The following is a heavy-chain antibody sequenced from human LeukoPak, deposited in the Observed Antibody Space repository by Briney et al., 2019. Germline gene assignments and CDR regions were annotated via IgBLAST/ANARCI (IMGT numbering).Heavy chain of an antibody. CDR2: ISSSSSYI. CDR3: ARCGEVITFGGVIVPHYYMDV. J-gene: IGHJ6*03. D-gene: IGHD3-16*02. Sequence: GGSLRLSCAASGFTFSSYSMNWVRQAPGKGLEWVSSISSSSSYIYYADSVKGRFTISRDNAKNSLYLQMNSLRAEDTAVYYCARCGEVITFGGVIVPHYYMDVWGKGATVTVSS. V-gene: IGHV3-21*01. CDR1: GFTFSSYS.